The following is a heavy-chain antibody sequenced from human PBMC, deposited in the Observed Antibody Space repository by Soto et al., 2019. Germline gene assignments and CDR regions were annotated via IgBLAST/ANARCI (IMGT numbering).Heavy chain of an antibody. D-gene: IGHD5-18*01. J-gene: IGHJ3*02. CDR1: GGSISSGDYY. CDR3: ACVFRRGYSYGSNAFEI. Sequence: QVQLQESGPGLVKPSQTLSLTCTVSGGSISSGDYYWSWVRQPPGKGLEWIGYIFYSGRTYYNPSLKRRVTISVDTSKNQFSLKLGSVTAADTAVYYCACVFRRGYSYGSNAFEIWGQGTMVTVSS. CDR2: IFYSGRT. V-gene: IGHV4-30-4*01.